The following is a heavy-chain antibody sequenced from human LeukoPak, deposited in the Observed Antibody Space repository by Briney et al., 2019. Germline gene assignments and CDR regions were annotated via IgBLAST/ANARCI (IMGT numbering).Heavy chain of an antibody. CDR1: GGSISRYY. V-gene: IGHV4-59*01. Sequence: PSETLSLTCTVSGGSISRYYWSWIRQPPGKGLEWIGYIYYSGSTNYNPSLKSRVTISVDTSKNQFSLKLSSVTAADTAVYYCASISIIHPLGGYYYMDVWGKGTTVTIS. D-gene: IGHD2/OR15-2a*01. CDR3: ASISIIHPLGGYYYMDV. CDR2: IYYSGST. J-gene: IGHJ6*03.